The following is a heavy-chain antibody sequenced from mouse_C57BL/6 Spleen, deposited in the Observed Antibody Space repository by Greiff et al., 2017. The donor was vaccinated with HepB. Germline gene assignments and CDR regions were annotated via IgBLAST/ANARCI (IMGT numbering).Heavy chain of an antibody. CDR2: IDPSDSYT. D-gene: IGHD1-1*01. V-gene: IGHV1-59*01. CDR3: ASYYYGSPFYFDY. CDR1: GYTFTSYW. Sequence: QVQLQQPGAELVRPGTSVKLSCKASGYTFTSYWMHWVKQRPGQGLEWIGVIDPSDSYTNYNQKFKGKATLTVDTSSSTAYMQLSILTSEDSAVYYCASYYYGSPFYFDYWGQGTTLTVSS. J-gene: IGHJ2*01.